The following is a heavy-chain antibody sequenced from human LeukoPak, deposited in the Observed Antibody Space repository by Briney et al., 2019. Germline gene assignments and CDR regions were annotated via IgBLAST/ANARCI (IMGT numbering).Heavy chain of an antibody. D-gene: IGHD6-19*01. V-gene: IGHV3-23*01. CDR2: ISGSGGST. J-gene: IGHJ4*02. CDR1: GFTFSSYA. Sequence: GGSLRLSCAVSGFTFSSYAMSWVRQAPGKGLEWVSAISGSGGSTYYADSVKGRFTISRDNSKNTLYLQMNSLRAEDTAVYYCAKDLGSGFHEFDYWGQGTLVTVSS. CDR3: AKDLGSGFHEFDY.